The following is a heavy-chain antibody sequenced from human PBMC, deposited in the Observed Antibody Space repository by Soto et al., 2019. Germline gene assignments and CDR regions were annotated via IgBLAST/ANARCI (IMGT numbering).Heavy chain of an antibody. V-gene: IGHV4-34*01. CDR3: ARRYATRRYYYYGMDV. Sequence: SETLSLTCAVSGGSFSGYYWSWIRQPPGKGLEWIGEINHSGSTNYNPSLKSRVTISVDTSKNQFSLKLSSVTAADTAVYYCARRYATRRYYYYGMDVWGQGTTVTVSS. D-gene: IGHD2-15*01. J-gene: IGHJ6*02. CDR2: INHSGST. CDR1: GGSFSGYY.